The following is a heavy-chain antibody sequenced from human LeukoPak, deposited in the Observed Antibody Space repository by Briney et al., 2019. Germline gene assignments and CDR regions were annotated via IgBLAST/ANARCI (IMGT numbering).Heavy chain of an antibody. CDR2: ISSSYI. CDR1: GFTFSSYS. J-gene: IGHJ6*02. V-gene: IGHV3-21*01. CDR3: ARYSGSYFDPFGTYGMDV. Sequence: GGSLRLSCAASGFTFSSYSMNWVRQAPGKGLEWVSSISSSYIDYAYSVKGRFTISRDNAKNSLYLQMNSLRAEDTAVYYCARYSGSYFDPFGTYGMDVWGQGTTVTVSS. D-gene: IGHD1-26*01.